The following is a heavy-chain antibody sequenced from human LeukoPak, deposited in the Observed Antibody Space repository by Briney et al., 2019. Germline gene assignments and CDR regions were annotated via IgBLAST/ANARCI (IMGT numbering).Heavy chain of an antibody. CDR3: ARQIHGGYGSNWFDP. J-gene: IGHJ5*02. Sequence: GESLKISCEASGYSFTNYWIVWVRQMPGKGLEWMGIIYPGDSDTRYSPSFQGQVTISADKSISTAYLQWSSLKASDTAMYYCARQIHGGYGSNWFDPWAREPWSPSPQ. CDR2: IYPGDSDT. V-gene: IGHV5-51*01. CDR1: GYSFTNYW. D-gene: IGHD5-12*01.